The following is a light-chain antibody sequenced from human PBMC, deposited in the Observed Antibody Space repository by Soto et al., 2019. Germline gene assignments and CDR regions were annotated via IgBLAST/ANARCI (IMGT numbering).Light chain of an antibody. CDR1: QSISTW. Sequence: DIQMTQSPCTLSASVGDRVTITCRASQSISTWLAWYQQKPGRAPKLLIYDSSSLESGVPSRFSGSGSGTEFSLTISSLQPDDFATYYCQQYDSFSSTFGQGTGLEIK. J-gene: IGKJ5*01. CDR2: DSS. V-gene: IGKV1-5*01. CDR3: QQYDSFSST.